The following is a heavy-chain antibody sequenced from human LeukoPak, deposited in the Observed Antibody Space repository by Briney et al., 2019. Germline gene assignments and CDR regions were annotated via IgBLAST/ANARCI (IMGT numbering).Heavy chain of an antibody. J-gene: IGHJ3*02. CDR1: GGSISSYY. Sequence: SETLSLTCTVSGGSISSYYWSWIRQPPGKGLEWIGYIYYSGSTNYNPSLKSRVTISVDTSKNQFSLKLSSVTAADTAVYYCAXXXSDDYYDSSAFLGGAFDIWGQGTMVTVSS. V-gene: IGHV4-59*08. CDR3: AXXXSDDYYDSSAFLGGAFDI. CDR2: IYYSGST. D-gene: IGHD3-22*01.